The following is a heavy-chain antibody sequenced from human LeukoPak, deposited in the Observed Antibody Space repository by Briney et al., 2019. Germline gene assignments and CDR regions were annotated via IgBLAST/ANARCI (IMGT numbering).Heavy chain of an antibody. CDR3: ASDCLVQGLNSDY. CDR2: INQDGSEK. D-gene: IGHD3-10*01. Sequence: PGGSLRLSCAASGFIFSSYWMSWVRQAPGKGLEWVANINQDGSEKYYVDSVKGRFTISRDNAKNSLYLQMNSLRAEDTAVYYSASDCLVQGLNSDYWGQGTLVTVSS. V-gene: IGHV3-7*01. CDR1: GFIFSSYW. J-gene: IGHJ4*02.